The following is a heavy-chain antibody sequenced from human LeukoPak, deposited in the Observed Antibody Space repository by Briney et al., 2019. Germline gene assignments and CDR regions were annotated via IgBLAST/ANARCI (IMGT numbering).Heavy chain of an antibody. D-gene: IGHD3-22*01. J-gene: IGHJ3*02. Sequence: GGSLRLSCVASGFTFSSYSMNWVRQAPGKGLEWVSSISSGSSYIYYADSVKGRFTVSRDNAKNSLYLQMNSLRAEDTAVYYCARAWYYYDSSGYFDAFDIWGQGTMVTVSS. CDR1: GFTFSSYS. CDR3: ARAWYYYDSSGYFDAFDI. CDR2: ISSGSSYI. V-gene: IGHV3-21*01.